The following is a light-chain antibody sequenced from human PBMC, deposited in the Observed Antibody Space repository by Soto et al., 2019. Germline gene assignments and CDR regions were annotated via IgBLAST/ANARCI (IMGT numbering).Light chain of an antibody. V-gene: IGKV3-20*01. CDR2: GVY. J-gene: IGKJ5*01. Sequence: PGERATLSCRTSQSVSASQLAWYQQKPGQAPRLLIYGVYSRATGTPDRFSGSGSGTDFTLTISRLEPEDSAVYYCQFYGSSLITFGQGTRLEIK. CDR3: QFYGSSLIT. CDR1: QSVSASQ.